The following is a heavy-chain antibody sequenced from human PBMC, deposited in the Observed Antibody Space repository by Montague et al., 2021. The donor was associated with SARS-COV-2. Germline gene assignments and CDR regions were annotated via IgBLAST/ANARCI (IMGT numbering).Heavy chain of an antibody. CDR2: IYYCGST. J-gene: IGHJ6*02. D-gene: IGHD3-3*01. CDR3: ASHAASTIFGVVIIPTGMDA. Sequence: SETLSLTCTVSGGSISSDYWCWIRLPPGTGLELIWYIYYCGSTNYNPSLKRRVPISVDTSKNQFSLKLSSVTAAATAVYYCASHAASTIFGVVIIPTGMDAWGQGTTVIVSS. CDR1: GGSISSDY. V-gene: IGHV4-59*08.